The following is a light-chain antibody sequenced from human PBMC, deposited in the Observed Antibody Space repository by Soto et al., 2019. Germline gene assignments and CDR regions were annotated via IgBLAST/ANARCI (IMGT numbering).Light chain of an antibody. Sequence: QSVLTQPAAVSGSPGQSITISCTGTISDIGLYNYVSRYQQHPGKAPKLVIYEVSNRPSGVSDRFSGSKSDNTASLTISGLQAEDEANYYCSSFTTTSTLVFGAGTKVTVL. CDR1: ISDIGLYNY. CDR3: SSFTTTSTLV. J-gene: IGLJ1*01. CDR2: EVS. V-gene: IGLV2-14*01.